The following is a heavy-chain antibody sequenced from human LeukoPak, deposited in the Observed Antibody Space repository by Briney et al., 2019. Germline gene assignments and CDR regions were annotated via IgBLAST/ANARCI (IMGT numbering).Heavy chain of an antibody. CDR3: AKDRTGYQLLFTCFDS. CDR2: ISGGGGST. V-gene: IGHV3-23*01. Sequence: GGSLRLSCAVSGFTFSRHAMSWVRQAPGKGLEWVSIISGGGGSTNHADSVKGRFTISRDISKNTLYLQMNSLRAEDTAVYYCAKDRTGYQLLFTCFDSWGQGTLVTVSS. J-gene: IGHJ4*02. D-gene: IGHD2-2*01. CDR1: GFTFSRHA.